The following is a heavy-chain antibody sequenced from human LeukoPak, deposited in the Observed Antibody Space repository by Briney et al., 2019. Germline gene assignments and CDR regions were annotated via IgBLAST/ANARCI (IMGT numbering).Heavy chain of an antibody. CDR2: IYTSGST. D-gene: IGHD4-17*01. CDR1: GGSISSGSYY. Sequence: PSETLSLTCTVSGGSISSGSYYWSWIRQPAGKGLEWIGRIYTSGSTNYNPSLKSRVTISVDTSKNQFSLKLSSVTAADTAVYYCARNYGDSHVDYWGQGTLVTVSS. V-gene: IGHV4-61*02. CDR3: ARNYGDSHVDY. J-gene: IGHJ4*02.